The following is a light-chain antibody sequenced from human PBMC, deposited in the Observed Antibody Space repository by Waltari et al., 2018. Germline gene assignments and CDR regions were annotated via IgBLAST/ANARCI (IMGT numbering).Light chain of an antibody. CDR3: QQYATSPLT. V-gene: IGKV3-20*01. CDR1: QSFSSNY. J-gene: IGKJ4*01. CDR2: DAS. Sequence: EIVLTQSPGTLSLSPGERASLSCRASQSFSSNYLAWYQQKPGQTPRLLIYDASSRATGIPDRFSGSGSGTDFTLTISRLEPEDFAVFYCQQYATSPLTFGGGTKVEIK.